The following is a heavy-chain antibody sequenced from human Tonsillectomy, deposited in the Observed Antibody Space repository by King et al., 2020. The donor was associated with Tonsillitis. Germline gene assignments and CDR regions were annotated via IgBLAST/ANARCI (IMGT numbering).Heavy chain of an antibody. J-gene: IGHJ3*02. CDR1: RFTFSDYY. D-gene: IGHD3-22*01. CDR3: ARYSWYYSDSRHSFDI. Sequence: QLVQSGGGLVKPGGSLRLSCAASRFTFSDYYMSWIRQAPGKGLEWVPYISSSGSTIYYADSVKGRFTISRDNAKKSLYLLMNSLRVADTAVYYCARYSWYYSDSRHSFDIWGQGTMVTVSS. V-gene: IGHV3-11*01. CDR2: ISSSGSTI.